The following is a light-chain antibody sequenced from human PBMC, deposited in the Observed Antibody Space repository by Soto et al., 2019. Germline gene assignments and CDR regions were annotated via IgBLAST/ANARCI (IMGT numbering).Light chain of an antibody. CDR2: DAS. CDR3: QQRSNWPWT. J-gene: IGKJ1*01. CDR1: QSVSSY. V-gene: IGKV3-11*01. Sequence: EIVLTQSPATLSLSPGERATLSCRASQSVSSYFAWYQQKPGQAPRLLIYDASNRAPGIAARFSSSGAGTDYNITNSSGAPEDVAVYYCQQRSNWPWTFGQGTKVEIK.